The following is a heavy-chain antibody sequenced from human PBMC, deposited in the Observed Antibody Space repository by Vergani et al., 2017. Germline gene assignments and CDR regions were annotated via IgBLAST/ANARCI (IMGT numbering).Heavy chain of an antibody. Sequence: QVQVVQSGAEVKKSGASVKVSCKTSGYTFSNYYMHWVRQAPGQGLEWKGIINPSGGHTNYAQKFQGRVTMTRDTSTSPVYMQLSSLTSEDTAIYYCARGDYGILTGYRYWGQGTLVTVSA. J-gene: IGHJ4*02. CDR3: ARGDYGILTGYRY. D-gene: IGHD3-9*01. V-gene: IGHV1-46*03. CDR1: GYTFSNYY. CDR2: INPSGGHT.